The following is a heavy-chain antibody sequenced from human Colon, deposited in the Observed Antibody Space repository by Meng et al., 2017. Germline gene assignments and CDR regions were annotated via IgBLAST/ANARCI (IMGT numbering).Heavy chain of an antibody. Sequence: VQMVQSGAEVKKPVASVKVSCKASGYPFTSYEINWMRQAPGQGFEWMGWMSPSSGNTGYAQKFQGRVTMTRNISITTAYMELSSLRFDDTGVYYCARTATRWGQGTLVTVSS. CDR1: GYPFTSYE. J-gene: IGHJ4*02. CDR3: ARTATR. V-gene: IGHV1-8*01. CDR2: MSPSSGNT.